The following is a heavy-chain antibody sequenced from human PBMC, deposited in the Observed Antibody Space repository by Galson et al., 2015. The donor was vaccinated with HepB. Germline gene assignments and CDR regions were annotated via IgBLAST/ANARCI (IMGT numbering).Heavy chain of an antibody. D-gene: IGHD6-13*01. Sequence: SETLSLTCTVSGGSISSYYWSWIRQPPWKGLEWIGYIYYSGSTNYNPSLKSRVTISVDTSKNQFSLKLSSVTAADTAVYYCARDFGAAAGTISWFDPWGQGTLVTVSS. CDR2: IYYSGST. J-gene: IGHJ5*02. V-gene: IGHV4-59*01. CDR1: GGSISSYY. CDR3: ARDFGAAAGTISWFDP.